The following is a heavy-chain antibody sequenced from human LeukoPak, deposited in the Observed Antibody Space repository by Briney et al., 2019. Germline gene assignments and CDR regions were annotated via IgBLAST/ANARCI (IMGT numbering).Heavy chain of an antibody. D-gene: IGHD6-13*01. Sequence: PGGSLRLSCAASGFTFRNHWMHWVRQAPGKGLVWVARINNDGSDTSHADSVEGRFTISRDNAKNSLYLQMNSLRAEDTAVYYCAREEGIAAPGYWGQGTLVTVSS. CDR3: AREEGIAAPGY. V-gene: IGHV3-74*01. CDR1: GFTFRNHW. CDR2: INNDGSDT. J-gene: IGHJ4*02.